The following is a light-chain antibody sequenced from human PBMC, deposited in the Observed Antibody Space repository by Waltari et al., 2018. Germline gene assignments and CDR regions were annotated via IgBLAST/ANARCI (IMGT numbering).Light chain of an antibody. CDR1: QSVSRA. CDR3: QHYVNLPVT. Sequence: EIALTQSPGTLSLSPGERATLSCRASQSVSRALAWYQQKPGQAPRLLIYAASTRATGVPYRFSGRGSGTDFSLTISRLDPEDFAVYYCQHYVNLPVTFGQGTKVEV. CDR2: AAS. V-gene: IGKV3-20*01. J-gene: IGKJ1*01.